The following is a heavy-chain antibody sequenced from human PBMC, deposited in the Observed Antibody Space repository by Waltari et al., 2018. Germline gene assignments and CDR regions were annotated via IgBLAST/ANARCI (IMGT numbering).Heavy chain of an antibody. D-gene: IGHD6-19*01. CDR3: AKDRVSSGWYSDY. CDR1: GFTFSSYA. Sequence: EVQLLESGGGLVQPGGSLRLSCAASGFTFSSYAMSWVRQAPGKGLQWVSAISGSGGSTYYADSVKGRFTISSDNSKNTLYLQMNSLRAEDTAVYYCAKDRVSSGWYSDYWGQGTLVTVSS. CDR2: ISGSGGST. J-gene: IGHJ4*02. V-gene: IGHV3-23*01.